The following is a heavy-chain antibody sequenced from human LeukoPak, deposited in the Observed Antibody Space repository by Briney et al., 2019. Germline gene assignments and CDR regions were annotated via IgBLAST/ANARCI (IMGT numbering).Heavy chain of an antibody. CDR2: ISAYNGNT. CDR3: ARDSGSWWDYYYGMDV. J-gene: IGHJ6*02. Sequence: GASVKVSCKASGYTFTSYGISWVRQAPGQGLEWMGWISAYNGNTNYAQKLQGRVTMTTDTSTSTAYMELRSLRSEDTAVYYCARDSGSWWDYYYGMDVWGQGTTVTVSS. D-gene: IGHD6-13*01. V-gene: IGHV1-18*01. CDR1: GYTFTSYG.